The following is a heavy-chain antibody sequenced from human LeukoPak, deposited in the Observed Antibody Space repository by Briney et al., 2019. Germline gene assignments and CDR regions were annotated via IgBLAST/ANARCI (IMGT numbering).Heavy chain of an antibody. CDR2: IYSGGST. J-gene: IGHJ3*02. CDR1: GFTVSSNY. Sequence: GGTLRLSCAASGFTVSSNYMSWVRQAPGKGLEWVSVIYSGGSTYYADSVKGRFTISRDNSKNTLYLQMGSLRAEDMAVYYCARDGGVTDSAFDIWGQGTMVTVSS. D-gene: IGHD2-21*02. V-gene: IGHV3-53*05. CDR3: ARDGGVTDSAFDI.